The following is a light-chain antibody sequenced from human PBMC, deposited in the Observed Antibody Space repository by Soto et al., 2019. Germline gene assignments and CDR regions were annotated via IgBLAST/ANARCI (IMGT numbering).Light chain of an antibody. CDR3: QQSYSTPPWT. V-gene: IGKV1-39*01. CDR1: QSISGY. J-gene: IGKJ1*01. CDR2: AAS. Sequence: DIQMTQSPSSLSASVGDRVTSTCRASQSISGYLNWYQQKPGKAPKLLIYAASSLQSGVPSRFSGSGSGTDFTLTISSLQPEDFATYYCQQSYSTPPWTFGQGTKVDI.